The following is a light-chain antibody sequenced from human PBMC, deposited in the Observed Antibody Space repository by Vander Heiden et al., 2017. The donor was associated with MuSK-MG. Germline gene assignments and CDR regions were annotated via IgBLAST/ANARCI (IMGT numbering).Light chain of an antibody. CDR2: GAS. V-gene: IGKV3-20*01. CDR3: LQCCWSALT. Sequence: EIVLTQSPGTLSLSPGERATLSCRTSQSISIDFLAWFRQKPGQAPRLLLYGASNRATGVPDRFSGSGSGTDFTLTISRLEPEDFAVYYCLQCCWSALTFGGGTKVEIK. J-gene: IGKJ4*01. CDR1: QSISIDF.